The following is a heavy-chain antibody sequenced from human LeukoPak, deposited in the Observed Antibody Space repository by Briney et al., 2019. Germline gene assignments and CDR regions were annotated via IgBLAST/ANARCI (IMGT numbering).Heavy chain of an antibody. CDR3: ARGGPYSGYDYGSWYMDV. CDR2: IIPIFGTA. Sequence: SVKVSCKASGGTFSSYAISWERQAPGQGLEWMGGIIPIFGTANYAQKFQGRVTITTDESTSTAYMELSSLRSEDTAVYYCARGGPYSGYDYGSWYMDVWGKGTTVTVSS. V-gene: IGHV1-69*05. D-gene: IGHD5-12*01. J-gene: IGHJ6*03. CDR1: GGTFSSYA.